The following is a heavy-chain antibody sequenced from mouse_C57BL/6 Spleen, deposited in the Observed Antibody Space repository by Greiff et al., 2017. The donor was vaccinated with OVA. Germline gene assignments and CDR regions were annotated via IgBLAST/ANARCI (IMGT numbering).Heavy chain of an antibody. CDR1: GYSITSGYY. CDR3: ARDHLYFDV. V-gene: IGHV3-6*01. Sequence: EVKLQESGPGLVKPSQSLSLTCSVTGYSITSGYYWNWIRQFPGNKLEWMGYISYDGSNNYNPSLKNRISITRDTSKNQFFLKLNSVTTEDTATYYCARDHLYFDVWGTGTTVTVSS. J-gene: IGHJ1*03. CDR2: ISYDGSN.